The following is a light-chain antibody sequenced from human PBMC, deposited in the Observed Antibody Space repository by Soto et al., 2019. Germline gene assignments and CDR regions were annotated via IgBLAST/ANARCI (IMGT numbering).Light chain of an antibody. CDR1: NSDIGDWNY. CDR3: CSYAGSSNV. J-gene: IGLJ1*01. Sequence: QSALTQPASVSGSPGQSITISCTGANSDIGDWNYVSWYQQSPGKAPKLIIYEVSQRPSTFFNRFSGSKSGNTASLTVSGLQSDDEADYYCCSYAGSSNVFGTGTKLTVL. V-gene: IGLV2-14*01. CDR2: EVS.